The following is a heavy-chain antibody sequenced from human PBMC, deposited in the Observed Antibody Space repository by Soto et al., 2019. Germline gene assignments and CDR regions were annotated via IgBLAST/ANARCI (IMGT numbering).Heavy chain of an antibody. J-gene: IGHJ5*02. V-gene: IGHV4-4*07. CDR3: ARERRVPAAIRRGQTQYSWFDP. CDR1: GGSISSYY. Sequence: SETLSLTCTVSGGSISSYYWSWIRQPAGKGLEWIGRIYTSGSTNYNPSLKSRVTMSVDTSKNQFSLKLSSVTAADTAVYYCARERRVPAAIRRGQTQYSWFDPWGQGTLVTVSS. CDR2: IYTSGST. D-gene: IGHD2-2*02.